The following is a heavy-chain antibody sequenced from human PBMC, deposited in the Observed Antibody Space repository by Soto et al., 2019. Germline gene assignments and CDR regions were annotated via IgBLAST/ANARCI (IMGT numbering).Heavy chain of an antibody. J-gene: IGHJ3*02. Sequence: QVQLVESGGGVVQPGRSLRLSCAASGFTFSSYGMHWVRQAPGKGLEWVAVIWYDGSNKYYADSVKGRFTISRDNSKNSLYLQMNSLRAEDTDVYYCARDVGPYSRRHDAFDIWGQGTMVTVSS. CDR2: IWYDGSNK. CDR1: GFTFSSYG. CDR3: ARDVGPYSRRHDAFDI. V-gene: IGHV3-33*01. D-gene: IGHD6-13*01.